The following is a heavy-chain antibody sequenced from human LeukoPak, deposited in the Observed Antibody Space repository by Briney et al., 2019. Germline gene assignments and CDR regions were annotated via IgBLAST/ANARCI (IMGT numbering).Heavy chain of an antibody. CDR2: INSDGSST. D-gene: IGHD6-19*01. V-gene: IGHV3-74*01. CDR1: GFTFSSYW. J-gene: IGHJ3*02. CDR3: ARAPGYSSGWYSPDAFDI. Sequence: GGSLRLSCAASGFTFSSYWMHWVRQAPGKGLVWVSRINSDGSSTSYADSVKGRFTISRDNAKNTLYLQMNSLRAEDTAVYYCARAPGYSSGWYSPDAFDIWGQGTMVTVSS.